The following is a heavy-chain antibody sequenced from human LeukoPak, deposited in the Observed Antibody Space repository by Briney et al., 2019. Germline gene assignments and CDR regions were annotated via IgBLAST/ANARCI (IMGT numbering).Heavy chain of an antibody. J-gene: IGHJ4*02. CDR2: MNQLGNEK. V-gene: IGHV3-7*04. CDR1: KFTFSSYW. Sequence: GGSLRLSCAASKFTFSSYWMSWVRQAPGKGLELVAYMNQLGNEKNYLDSVKGRFTISRDNAKNSLYLQMTSLRTEDTAVYYCARGTYYYEFWGQGTLVTVSS. CDR3: ARGTYYYEF. D-gene: IGHD3-16*01.